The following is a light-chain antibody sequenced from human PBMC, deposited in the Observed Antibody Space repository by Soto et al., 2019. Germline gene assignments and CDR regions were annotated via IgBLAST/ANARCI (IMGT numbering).Light chain of an antibody. CDR3: QHRSNWPPEVT. CDR2: YAS. CDR1: QSVTSN. J-gene: IGKJ5*01. V-gene: IGKV3-11*01. Sequence: EIVMTQSPATLSVSPGERVTFSCRASQSVTSNLAWYQHKPGQAPRLLISYASTGATGIPARFSGSGSGTDFTLTISSLEPEDFAIYYCQHRSNWPPEVTFGQGTRLEIK.